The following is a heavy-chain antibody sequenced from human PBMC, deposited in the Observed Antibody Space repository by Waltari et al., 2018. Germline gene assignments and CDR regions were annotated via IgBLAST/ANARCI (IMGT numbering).Heavy chain of an antibody. V-gene: IGHV3-48*03. CDR2: ISSSGSAI. J-gene: IGHJ5*02. Sequence: EVQLVESGGGLAHPGGSLRLSCAASGFTFSNYEMNWVRQAPGKGLEYLSDISSSGSAIYYADSVKGRFTISRDNAKNSLFLQMDSLRVEDTAIYYCVRGGSTDASNWCDPWGQGTLVTVSS. CDR1: GFTFSNYE. CDR3: VRGGSTDASNWCDP. D-gene: IGHD3-16*01.